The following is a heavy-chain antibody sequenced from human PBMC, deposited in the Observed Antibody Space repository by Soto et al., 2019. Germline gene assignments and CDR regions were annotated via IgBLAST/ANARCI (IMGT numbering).Heavy chain of an antibody. CDR2: MNPNRGNT. V-gene: IGHV1-8*01. J-gene: IGHJ4*02. CDR1: GYTFTSYD. Sequence: QVQLVQSGAEVKKPGASVKVSCKASGYTFTSYDINWVRQATGQGLEWMGWMNPNRGNTGYAKKFQGRVTMTRNTSLSTAYMELSSMTSEDTAVYYCARELSSGWFSNWGQGTLVTVSS. D-gene: IGHD6-19*01. CDR3: ARELSSGWFSN.